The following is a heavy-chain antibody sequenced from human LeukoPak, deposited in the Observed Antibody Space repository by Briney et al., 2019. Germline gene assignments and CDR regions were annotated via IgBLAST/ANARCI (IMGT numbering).Heavy chain of an antibody. J-gene: IGHJ4*02. D-gene: IGHD6-19*01. CDR1: GFTFSSYW. CDR2: IKQDGSEK. V-gene: IGHV3-7*01. CDR3: AKAWGIAVAGPGYFDY. Sequence: GGSLRLSCAASGFTFSSYWMSWVRQAPGKGLEWVANIKQDGSEKYYVDSVKGRFTISRDNAKNSLYLQMNSLRAEDTAVYFCAKAWGIAVAGPGYFDYWGQGTLVTVSS.